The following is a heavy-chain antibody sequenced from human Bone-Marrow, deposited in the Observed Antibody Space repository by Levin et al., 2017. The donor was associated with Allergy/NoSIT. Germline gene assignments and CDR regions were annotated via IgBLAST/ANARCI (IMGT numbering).Heavy chain of an antibody. CDR2: MWYDGSNE. D-gene: IGHD3-10*01. CDR3: VRNRLSFGGNDGLDI. V-gene: IGHV3-33*01. J-gene: IGHJ3*02. Sequence: PGGSLRLSCAASGFSFSHYGMHWVRQAPGRGLEWVTHMWYDGSNEAYLDSVKGRFTVSRDNANNILYLQMNSLRADDTAVYYCVRNRLSFGGNDGLDIWGQGTPVTVSS. CDR1: GFSFSHYG.